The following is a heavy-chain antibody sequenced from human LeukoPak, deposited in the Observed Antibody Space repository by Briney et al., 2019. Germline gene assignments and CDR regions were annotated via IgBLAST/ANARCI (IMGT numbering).Heavy chain of an antibody. D-gene: IGHD3-10*01. Sequence: SETLSLTCAVSGGSISSGGHSWSWIRQPPGTGLEWIGYIYHTGGTYYNPSLKSRVTISVDNSKNQFSLKLSSVTAADTAVYFCARDLGSGRNWFDPWGQGILVTVSS. CDR3: ARDLGSGRNWFDP. CDR1: GGSISSGGHS. V-gene: IGHV4-30-2*01. J-gene: IGHJ5*02. CDR2: IYHTGGT.